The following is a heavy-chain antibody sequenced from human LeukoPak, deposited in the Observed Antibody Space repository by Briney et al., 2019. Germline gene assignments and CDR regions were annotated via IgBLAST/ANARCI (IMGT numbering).Heavy chain of an antibody. D-gene: IGHD2-2*02. V-gene: IGHV3-23*01. CDR1: GFTFSSYA. CDR3: AKDPFIVVVPAAIDYFDY. CDR2: ISGSGGST. J-gene: IGHJ4*02. Sequence: GGSLRLSCAASGFTFSSYAMSWVRQAPGKGLEWVSGISGSGGSTYYADSVKGRFTISRDNSKNTLYLQMNSLRAEDTAVYYCAKDPFIVVVPAAIDYFDYWGQGTLVTVSS.